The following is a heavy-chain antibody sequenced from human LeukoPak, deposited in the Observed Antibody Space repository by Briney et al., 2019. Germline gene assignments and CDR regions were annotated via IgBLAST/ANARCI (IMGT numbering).Heavy chain of an antibody. J-gene: IGHJ4*02. V-gene: IGHV3-48*03. Sequence: GGSLRLSCAASGFTFSSYEMNWVRQAPGKGLEWVSYISSSGSTIYYADSVKGRFTISRDNAKNSLYLQMNSLSAEDTAVYYCARDFAVAGLFFDYWGQGTLVTVSS. D-gene: IGHD6-19*01. CDR3: ARDFAVAGLFFDY. CDR1: GFTFSSYE. CDR2: ISSSGSTI.